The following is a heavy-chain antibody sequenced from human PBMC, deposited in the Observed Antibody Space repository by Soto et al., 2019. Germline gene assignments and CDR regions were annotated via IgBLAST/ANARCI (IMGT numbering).Heavy chain of an antibody. CDR3: ARDPPNDKTLLDYGMDV. V-gene: IGHV3-23*01. J-gene: IGHJ6*04. CDR1: GFTFSSYT. Sequence: GGSLRLSCAASGFTFSSYTMNWVRQAPGKGLEWVSLISARGGSTYYADSVKGRFTISRDNSKNTLYLQMNSLRAEDTGVYYCARDPPNDKTLLDYGMDVWGKGTVVTVSS. CDR2: ISARGGST. D-gene: IGHD3-22*01.